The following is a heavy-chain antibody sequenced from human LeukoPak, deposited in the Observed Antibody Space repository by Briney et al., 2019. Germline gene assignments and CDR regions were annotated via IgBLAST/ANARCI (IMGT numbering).Heavy chain of an antibody. CDR2: IIPILGIA. CDR1: GYTFINYG. J-gene: IGHJ6*02. D-gene: IGHD4-17*01. CDR3: ARGHTTVTFPLPPHYYYGMDV. Sequence: SVKVSCKASGYTFINYGITWVRQAPGQGLEWMGRIIPILGIANYAQKFQGRVTITADKSTSTAYMELSSLRSEDTAVYYCARGHTTVTFPLPPHYYYGMDVWGQGTTVTVSS. V-gene: IGHV1-69*04.